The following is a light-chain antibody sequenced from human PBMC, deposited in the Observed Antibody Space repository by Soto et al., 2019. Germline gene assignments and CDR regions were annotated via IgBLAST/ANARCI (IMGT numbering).Light chain of an antibody. Sequence: DIQMTQFPSTLSASVGDTVTITCRASRSDSTWLAWYQQIPGKAPNLLIYTGSSLQSGVPSRFSGSGSGTDFTLTINSLQPEDFATYYRQQAASFPITFGQGTRLEIK. CDR1: RSDSTW. CDR2: TGS. J-gene: IGKJ5*01. V-gene: IGKV1-12*01. CDR3: QQAASFPIT.